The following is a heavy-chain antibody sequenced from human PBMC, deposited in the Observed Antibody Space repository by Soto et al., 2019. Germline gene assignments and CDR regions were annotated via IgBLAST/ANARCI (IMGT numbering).Heavy chain of an antibody. V-gene: IGHV3-7*03. CDR3: ASVPGSPGYHGLDV. J-gene: IGHJ6*02. CDR1: GLTFSKYW. Sequence: PGGSLRLSCATSGLTFSKYWMTWVRQAPGKGLEWVATIKHDGSEKSNLDSVEGRFTISRDNAKNSLSLQMNSLRVEDTAVYFCASVPGSPGYHGLDVWRQGTTVTVSS. CDR2: IKHDGSEK. D-gene: IGHD6-19*01.